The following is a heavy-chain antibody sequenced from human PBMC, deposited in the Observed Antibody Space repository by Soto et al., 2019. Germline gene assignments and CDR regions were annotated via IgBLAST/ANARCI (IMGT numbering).Heavy chain of an antibody. V-gene: IGHV3-23*01. CDR1: GFTFSSYA. Sequence: PGGSLRLSCAASGFTFSSYAMSWVRQAPGKGLEWVSAISGSGGSTYYADSVKGRFTISRDNSKNTLYLQMNSLRAEDTAVYYCAKDGVMALTYYYDSSGPHWGQGTLVTVSS. CDR2: ISGSGGST. CDR3: AKDGVMALTYYYDSSGPH. D-gene: IGHD3-22*01. J-gene: IGHJ4*02.